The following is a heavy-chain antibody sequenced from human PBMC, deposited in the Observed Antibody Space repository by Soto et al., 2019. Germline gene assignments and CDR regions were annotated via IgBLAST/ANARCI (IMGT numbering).Heavy chain of an antibody. Sequence: PGGSLRLSCAASGFTFSSYGMHWVRQAPGKGLEWVAVIWYDGSNKYYADSVKGRFTISRDNSKNTLYLQMNSLRAEDTAVYYCARGSGSYYFSDYWGQGTLVTVSS. V-gene: IGHV3-33*01. J-gene: IGHJ4*02. CDR3: ARGSGSYYFSDY. CDR1: GFTFSSYG. D-gene: IGHD1-26*01. CDR2: IWYDGSNK.